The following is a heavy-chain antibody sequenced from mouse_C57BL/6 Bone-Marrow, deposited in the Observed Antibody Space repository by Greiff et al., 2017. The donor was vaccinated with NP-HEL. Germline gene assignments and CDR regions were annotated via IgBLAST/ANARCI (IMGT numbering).Heavy chain of an antibody. D-gene: IGHD1-1*01. CDR1: GFNIKDDY. CDR2: IDPENGDT. V-gene: IGHV14-4*01. Sequence: EVQLQQSGAELVRPGASVKLSCTVSGFNIKDDYMHWVKQRPEQGLEWIGWIDPENGDTEYASKFPGTATITADTSSNTAYLRLSSLTSEDTAVYYCTTGGSSPYAMDYWGQGTSVTVSS. CDR3: TTGGSSPYAMDY. J-gene: IGHJ4*01.